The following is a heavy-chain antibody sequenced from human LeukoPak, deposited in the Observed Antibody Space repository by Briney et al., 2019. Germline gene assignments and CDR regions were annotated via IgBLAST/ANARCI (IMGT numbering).Heavy chain of an antibody. J-gene: IGHJ4*02. D-gene: IGHD3-10*01. CDR1: GYSFTKHY. CDR3: ARRGYGSGNYYYPN. Sequence: GESLQIPCKGSGYSFTKHYIGWVRLMPGKGLEWLGIIYPGDSDTRYSASFQGQVNIFASQSISTAYLQWSSLKASDTAMYYCARRGYGSGNYYYPNWGEGTLVTVSS. CDR2: IYPGDSDT. V-gene: IGHV5-51*01.